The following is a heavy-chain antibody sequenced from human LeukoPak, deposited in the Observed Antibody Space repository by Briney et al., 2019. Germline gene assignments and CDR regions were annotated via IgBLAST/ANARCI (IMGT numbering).Heavy chain of an antibody. CDR2: IFYSGST. V-gene: IGHV4-39*07. J-gene: IGHJ3*02. Sequence: SETLSLTCTVSSGSISTSNYYWGWVRQPPGKALEWIGNIFYSGSTYYSPSLKSRVTISLDTSRNQFSLKLSSVTAADTAVYYCARAGSPFGEMGVAFDIWGQGTMVTVSS. CDR3: ARAGSPFGEMGVAFDI. CDR1: SGSISTSNYY. D-gene: IGHD3-10*01.